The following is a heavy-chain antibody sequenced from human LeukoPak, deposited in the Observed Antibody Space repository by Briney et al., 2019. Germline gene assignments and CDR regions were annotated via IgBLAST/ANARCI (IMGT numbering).Heavy chain of an antibody. J-gene: IGHJ4*02. Sequence: GGSLRLSCAASGFSFRDYWMNWVRQAPGKGLEWVSTISGSGGRSYSEDPVKGRFTISRDNSRNTLYLQMNSLRVEDTAIYYCAKGGPQFFDYWGQGTLVTVSS. CDR3: AKGGPQFFDY. CDR1: GFSFRDYW. D-gene: IGHD5-24*01. CDR2: ISGSGGRS. V-gene: IGHV3-23*01.